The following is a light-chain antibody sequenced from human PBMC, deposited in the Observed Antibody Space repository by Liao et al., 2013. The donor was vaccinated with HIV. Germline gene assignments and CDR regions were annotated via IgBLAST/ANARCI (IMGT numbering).Light chain of an antibody. CDR3: QAWDSSTVV. Sequence: SYELIQPPAVSVSPGQTATITCSGDGLGNKYVCWYQKKPGQSPRLLMYQDNKRPSGIPERLSGSNSGNTATLTISGTQALDEADFYCQAWDSSTVVFGGGTKLTVL. V-gene: IGLV3-1*01. CDR2: QDN. CDR1: GLGNKY. J-gene: IGLJ2*01.